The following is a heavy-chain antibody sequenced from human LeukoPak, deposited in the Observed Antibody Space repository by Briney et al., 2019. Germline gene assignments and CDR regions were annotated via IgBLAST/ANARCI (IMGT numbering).Heavy chain of an antibody. J-gene: IGHJ6*03. V-gene: IGHV3-49*04. D-gene: IGHD3-3*01. CDR1: GFTFGDYA. Sequence: GGSLRLSCTASGFTFGDYAMSWVRQAPGKGLEWVGFIRSKAYGGTTEYAASVKGRFTISRDDSKSIAYLQMNSLKTEDTAVYYCTRGVNYDFWSGDYYYYMDVWGKGTTVTVSS. CDR3: TRGVNYDFWSGDYYYYMDV. CDR2: IRSKAYGGTT.